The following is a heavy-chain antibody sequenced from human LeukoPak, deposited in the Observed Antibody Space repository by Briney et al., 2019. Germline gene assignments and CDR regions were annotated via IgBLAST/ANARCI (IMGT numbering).Heavy chain of an antibody. J-gene: IGHJ4*02. CDR2: VREDEGDK. CDR3: ARDVAGALDF. CDR1: GFTFSSYW. V-gene: IGHV3-7*01. D-gene: IGHD6-19*01. Sequence: GGSLRLSCAASGFTFSSYWTAWVRQAPGKGLEWVANVREDEGDKGYADSVKGRFTISRDNGKNSLYLQMNSLTAEDTAVYYCARDVAGALDFWGQGTLVIVSS.